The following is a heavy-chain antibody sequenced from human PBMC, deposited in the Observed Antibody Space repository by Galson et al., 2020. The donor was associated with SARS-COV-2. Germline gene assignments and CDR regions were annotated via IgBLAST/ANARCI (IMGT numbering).Heavy chain of an antibody. V-gene: IGHV3-33*01. J-gene: IGHJ6*02. D-gene: IGHD3-10*01. CDR2: IWYDGSNK. Sequence: QLGESLKISCAASGFTFSSYGMHWVRQAPGKGLEWVAVIWYDGSNKYYADSVKGRFTISRDNSKNTLYLQMNSLRAEDTAVYYCATQSSDKYYYYYGMDGWGQGTTVTVSS. CDR1: GFTFSSYG. CDR3: ATQSSDKYYYYYGMDG.